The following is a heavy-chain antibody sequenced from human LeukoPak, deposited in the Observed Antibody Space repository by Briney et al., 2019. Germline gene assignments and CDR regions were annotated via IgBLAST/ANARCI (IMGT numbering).Heavy chain of an antibody. CDR2: IYSTGDT. J-gene: IGHJ4*02. Sequence: SETLSLTCTVASGSIRSYLWAWIRQPAGKTLEWIGRIYSTGDTDYNPSLKSRVTMSVDTSKNQFSLNLRSVTTADTAFYYCARNGYTKSWTHLDYWGQGILVSVSS. CDR3: ARNGYTKSWTHLDY. D-gene: IGHD3/OR15-3a*01. CDR1: SGSIRSYL. V-gene: IGHV4-4*07.